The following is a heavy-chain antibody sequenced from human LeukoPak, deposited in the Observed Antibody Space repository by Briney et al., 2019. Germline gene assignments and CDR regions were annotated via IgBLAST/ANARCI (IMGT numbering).Heavy chain of an antibody. CDR2: IYYSGST. J-gene: IGHJ4*02. V-gene: IGHV4-59*01. CDR3: ARVLGSGSQDY. Sequence: PSETLSLTCTVSGGSISSYYWSWIRQPPGKGLEWIGYIYYSGSTNYNPSLKSRVTISVDTSKNQFSLKPSSVTAADTAVYYCARVLGSGSQDYWGQGTLVTVSS. CDR1: GGSISSYY. D-gene: IGHD1-26*01.